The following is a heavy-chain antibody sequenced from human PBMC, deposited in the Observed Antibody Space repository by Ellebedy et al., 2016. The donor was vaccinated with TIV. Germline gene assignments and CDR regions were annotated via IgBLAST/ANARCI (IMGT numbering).Heavy chain of an antibody. CDR1: GYTFTSYG. Sequence: ASVKVSCKASGYTFTSYGISWVRQAPGQGLEWMGWISAYNGNTNYAQKLQGRVTMTTDTSTSTVYMELSSLRSEDTAVYYCARSTQGYCSGGSCYFLDYWGQGTLVTVSS. V-gene: IGHV1-18*01. CDR2: ISAYNGNT. CDR3: ARSTQGYCSGGSCYFLDY. D-gene: IGHD2-15*01. J-gene: IGHJ4*02.